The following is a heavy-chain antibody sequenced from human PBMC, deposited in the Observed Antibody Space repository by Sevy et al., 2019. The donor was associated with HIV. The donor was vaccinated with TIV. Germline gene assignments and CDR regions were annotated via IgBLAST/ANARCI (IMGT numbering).Heavy chain of an antibody. V-gene: IGHV3-23*01. CDR3: AKENISGYS. CDR2: ISGSGGST. J-gene: IGHJ5*02. Sequence: GGSLRLSCTASGFTFSGYVMSWVRQAPGKGLEWVSTISGSGGSTYYADSVKGRFSISRDNSRKTVYLQMNSLRAEDSAIYYCAKENISGYSWDQGTLVTVSS. CDR1: GFTFSGYV. D-gene: IGHD3-22*01.